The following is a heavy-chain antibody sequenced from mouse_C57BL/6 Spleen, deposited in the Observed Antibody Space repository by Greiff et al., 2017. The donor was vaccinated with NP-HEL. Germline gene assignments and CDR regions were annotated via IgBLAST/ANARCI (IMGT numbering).Heavy chain of an antibody. V-gene: IGHV1-15*01. J-gene: IGHJ4*01. D-gene: IGHD1-1*01. Sequence: QVHVKQSGAELVRPGASVTLSCKASGYTFTDYEMHWVKQTPVHGLEWIGAIDPETGGTAYNQKFKGKAILTADKSSSTAYMELRSLTSEDSAVYYCTRVVAHYYAMDYWGQGTSVTVSS. CDR1: GYTFTDYE. CDR2: IDPETGGT. CDR3: TRVVAHYYAMDY.